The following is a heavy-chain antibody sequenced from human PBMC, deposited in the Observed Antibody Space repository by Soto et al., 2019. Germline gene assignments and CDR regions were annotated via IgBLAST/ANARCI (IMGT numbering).Heavy chain of an antibody. CDR3: AKTPLNDYGDTPRGVYNSTGMDP. J-gene: IGHJ6*04. CDR2: INPNSGGT. D-gene: IGHD4-17*01. CDR1: GYTFTGYY. Sequence: ASVKVSCKASGYTFTGYYMHWVRQAPGQGLEWMGWINPNSGGTNYAQKFQGWVTMTRDTSISTAYMELSRLRSDDTAVYYCAKTPLNDYGDTPRGVYNSTGMDPGGKGTTVT. V-gene: IGHV1-2*04.